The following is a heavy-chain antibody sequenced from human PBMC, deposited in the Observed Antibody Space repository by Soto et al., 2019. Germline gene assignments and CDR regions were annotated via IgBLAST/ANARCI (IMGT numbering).Heavy chain of an antibody. CDR2: IYYSGST. CDR3: ARRIVATETFES. D-gene: IGHD5-12*01. CDR1: GGPISSYY. V-gene: IGHV4-59*08. Sequence: SETLSLTCTVSGGPISSYYWSWIRQPPGKGLEWIGYIYYSGSTNYNPSLKSRVTISVDTSKNQFSLKLSSVTAADTAVYYCARRIVATETFESWGQGTLVTVSS. J-gene: IGHJ4*02.